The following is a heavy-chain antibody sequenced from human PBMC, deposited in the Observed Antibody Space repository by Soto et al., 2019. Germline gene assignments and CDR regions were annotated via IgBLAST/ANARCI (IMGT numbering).Heavy chain of an antibody. V-gene: IGHV3-23*01. J-gene: IGHJ4*02. CDR1: GFTFSSYA. D-gene: IGHD3-10*01. Sequence: EVQLLESGGGLVQPGGSLRLSCAASGFTFSSYAMSWVRQAPGKGLEWFSAISGSGGSTYNADPVKGRFTISRDNSKNTLYLQMNSLRAEDTAVYYCAKELQWFGESYFDYWGQGTLVTVSS. CDR3: AKELQWFGESYFDY. CDR2: ISGSGGST.